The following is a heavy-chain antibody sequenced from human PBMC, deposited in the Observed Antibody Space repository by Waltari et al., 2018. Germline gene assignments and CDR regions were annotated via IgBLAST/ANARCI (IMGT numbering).Heavy chain of an antibody. CDR1: GSTFTSYE. J-gene: IGHJ6*03. V-gene: IGHV1-8*03. CDR3: ARVYGSGSYPSEYYYYMDV. D-gene: IGHD3-10*01. CDR2: MNPNSGNT. Sequence: QVQLVQSGAEVKKPGASVKVSCKASGSTFTSYEINWVRQATGRGLEWMGLMNPNSGNTGYAQKFQGRVTITRNTSISTAYMELSSLRSEDTAVYYCARVYGSGSYPSEYYYYMDVWGKGTTVTVSS.